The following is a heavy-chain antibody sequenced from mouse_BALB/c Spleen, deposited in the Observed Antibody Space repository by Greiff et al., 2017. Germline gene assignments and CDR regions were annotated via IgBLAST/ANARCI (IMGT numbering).Heavy chain of an antibody. Sequence: QVQLKQSGAELVRPGTSVKVSCKASGYAFTNYLIEWVKQRPGQGLEWIGVINPGSGGTNYNEKFKGKATLTADKSSSTAYMQLSSLTSDDSAVYFCARDGYDGAWFAYWGQGTLVTVSA. J-gene: IGHJ3*01. CDR1: GYAFTNYL. CDR2: INPGSGGT. D-gene: IGHD2-2*01. V-gene: IGHV1-54*03. CDR3: ARDGYDGAWFAY.